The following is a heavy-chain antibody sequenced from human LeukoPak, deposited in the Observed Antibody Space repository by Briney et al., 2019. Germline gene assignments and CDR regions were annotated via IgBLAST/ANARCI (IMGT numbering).Heavy chain of an antibody. CDR2: ISTYTGNT. J-gene: IGHJ5*02. CDR3: ARWFSRSSSLSDWFDP. CDR1: GYSFTSYG. Sequence: ASVKVSCKASGYSFTSYGISWVRQAPGQGLEWMGWISTYTGNTNYAQKLQGRVTMTTDTSTSTAYMELRSLRSDDTAVYYCARWFSRSSSLSDWFDPWGQGTLVTVSS. V-gene: IGHV1-18*01. D-gene: IGHD6-13*01.